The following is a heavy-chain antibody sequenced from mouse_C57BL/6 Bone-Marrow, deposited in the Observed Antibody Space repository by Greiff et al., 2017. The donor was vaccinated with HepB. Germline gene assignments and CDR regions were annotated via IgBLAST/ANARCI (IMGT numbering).Heavy chain of an antibody. J-gene: IGHJ1*03. D-gene: IGHD1-1*01. Sequence: VQLQQSGAELVRPGASVKLSCTASGFNIKDDYMHWVKQRPEQGLEWIGWIDPENGDTEYASKFQGKATITADTSSNTAYLQLSSLTSEDTAVYYCTTSLPNYYGSSLWYFDVWGTGTTVTVSS. CDR1: GFNIKDDY. CDR2: IDPENGDT. V-gene: IGHV14-4*01. CDR3: TTSLPNYYGSSLWYFDV.